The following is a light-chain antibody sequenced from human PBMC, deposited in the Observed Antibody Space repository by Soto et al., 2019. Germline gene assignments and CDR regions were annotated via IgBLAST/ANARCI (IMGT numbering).Light chain of an antibody. J-gene: IGKJ1*01. Sequence: EVVLTQSPATLSSSPGESVTLSCRASQNIDTYLAWYQHKAGQAPRLLIYRASSRATGIPDRFSGSGSGTDFTLTISSLEPEDVAVYYCQQYGSSYRTFGRGTKVDIK. CDR2: RAS. V-gene: IGKV3-20*01. CDR1: QNIDTY. CDR3: QQYGSSYRT.